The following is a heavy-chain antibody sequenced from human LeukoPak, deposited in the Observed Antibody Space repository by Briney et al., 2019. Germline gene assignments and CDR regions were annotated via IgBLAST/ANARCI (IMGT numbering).Heavy chain of an antibody. D-gene: IGHD2-15*01. CDR2: ISAYNGNT. CDR1: GYTFTSYG. CDR3: ARVGDMVVAYYYYGMDV. J-gene: IGHJ6*02. Sequence: ASVKVSCKASGYTFTSYGISWVRQAPGQGLEWMGWISAYNGNTNYAQKLQGRVTMTTDTSTSTAYMELRSLRSDDTAVYYCARVGDMVVAYYYYGMDVWGQGTTVTVPS. V-gene: IGHV1-18*01.